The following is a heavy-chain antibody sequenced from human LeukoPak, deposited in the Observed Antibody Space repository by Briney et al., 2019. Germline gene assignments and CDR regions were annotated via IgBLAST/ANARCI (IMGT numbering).Heavy chain of an antibody. CDR1: GFSFTYYS. J-gene: IGHJ2*01. CDR3: ASPGYSSSGDWYFDL. V-gene: IGHV3-30*03. CDR2: ISYDGSNK. Sequence: GRSRDLSFAASGFSFTYYSRNWVPQAPGKGLEWVAVISYDGSNKYYAFSVKGRFTISRDNSKNTLYQQMNSLRAEDTAVYYCASPGYSSSGDWYFDLWGQGTLVTVSS. D-gene: IGHD6-13*01.